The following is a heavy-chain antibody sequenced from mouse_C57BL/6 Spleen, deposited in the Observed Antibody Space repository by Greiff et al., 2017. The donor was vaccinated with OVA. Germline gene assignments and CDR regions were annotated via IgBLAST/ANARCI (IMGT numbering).Heavy chain of an antibody. CDR2: IYPRSGNT. Sequence: QVQLQQSGAELARPGASVKLSCKASGYTFTSYGISWVKQRTGQGLEWIGEIYPRSGNTYYNEKFKGKATLTADKSSSTAYMELRSLTSEDSAVYFCARGDYDYVAWFAYWGQGTLVTVSA. D-gene: IGHD2-4*01. V-gene: IGHV1-81*01. CDR3: ARGDYDYVAWFAY. J-gene: IGHJ3*01. CDR1: GYTFTSYG.